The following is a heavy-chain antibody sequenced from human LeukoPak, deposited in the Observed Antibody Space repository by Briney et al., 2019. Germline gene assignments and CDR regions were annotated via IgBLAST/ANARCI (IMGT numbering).Heavy chain of an antibody. CDR3: ARRGDYGGTTRKLHFQH. CDR1: GGSFSGYY. V-gene: IGHV4-34*01. J-gene: IGHJ1*01. D-gene: IGHD4-23*01. Sequence: NPSETLSLTCAVYGGSFSGYYWSWIRQPPGKGLEWIGEINHSGSTNYNPSLKSRVTISVDTSKNQFSLKLSSVTAADTAVYYCARRGDYGGTTRKLHFQHWGQGTLVTVSS. CDR2: INHSGST.